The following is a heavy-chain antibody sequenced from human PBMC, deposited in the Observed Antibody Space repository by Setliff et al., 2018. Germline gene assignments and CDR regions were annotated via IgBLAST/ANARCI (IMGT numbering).Heavy chain of an antibody. D-gene: IGHD2-8*01. CDR2: ISPYTGNT. V-gene: IGHV1-18*01. CDR1: GYTFINFG. J-gene: IGHJ4*02. CDR3: SRLVRFCTRTTCQRLSGDEV. Sequence: ASVKVSCKASGYTFINFGISWVRQAPGQGLEWVGWISPYTGNTYYAPGLQDRVTLTADTSTNTAYMELRSLISDDTAVYYCSRLVRFCTRTTCQRLSGDEVWGLGTLVTVSS.